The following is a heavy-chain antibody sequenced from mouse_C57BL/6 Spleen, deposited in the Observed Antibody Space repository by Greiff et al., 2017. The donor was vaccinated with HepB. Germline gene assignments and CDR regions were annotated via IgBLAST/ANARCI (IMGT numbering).Heavy chain of an antibody. J-gene: IGHJ2*01. CDR3: TRDSSWLYFDY. V-gene: IGHV1-15*01. Sequence: VQLVESGAELVRPGASVTLSCKASGYTFTDYEMHWVKQTPVHGLEWIGAIDPETGGTAYNQKFKGKAILTADKSSSTAYMELRSLTSEDSAVYYCTRDSSWLYFDYWGQGTTLTVSS. D-gene: IGHD1-1*01. CDR1: GYTFTDYE. CDR2: IDPETGGT.